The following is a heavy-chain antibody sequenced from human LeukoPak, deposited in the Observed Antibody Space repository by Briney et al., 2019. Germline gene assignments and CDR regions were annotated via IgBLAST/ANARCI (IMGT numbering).Heavy chain of an antibody. CDR2: IYPDDSDT. CDR3: ARRFRDSSGYYSYYFDY. J-gene: IGHJ4*02. V-gene: IGHV5-51*01. CDR1: GYSFTSYW. Sequence: GESLKISCKSSGYSFTSYWIGWVRQMPGKGLEWMGIIYPDDSDTRYSPSFQGQVTISADKSISTAYLQWSSLKASDTAMYYCARRFRDSSGYYSYYFDYWGQGTLVTVSS. D-gene: IGHD3-22*01.